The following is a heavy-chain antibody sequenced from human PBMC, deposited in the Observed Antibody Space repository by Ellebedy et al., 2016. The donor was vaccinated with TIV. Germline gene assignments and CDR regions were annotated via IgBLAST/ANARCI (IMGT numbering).Heavy chain of an antibody. V-gene: IGHV1-18*04. CDR3: ARVGDYDDSSGYLDY. D-gene: IGHD3-22*01. CDR1: GYTFTKYG. CDR2: ISPYTGNA. Sequence: AASVKVSCKASGYTFTKYGMSWVRQAPGQGLEWMGWISPYTGNANYAQKLQGRVTMTTDTSTSTAYMELRSLRSDDTAVYYCARVGDYDDSSGYLDYWGQGTLVTVSS. J-gene: IGHJ4*02.